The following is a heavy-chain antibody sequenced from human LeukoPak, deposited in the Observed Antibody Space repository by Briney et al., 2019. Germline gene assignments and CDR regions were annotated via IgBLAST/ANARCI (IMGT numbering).Heavy chain of an antibody. J-gene: IGHJ4*02. CDR3: AKGRWELLYYFDY. D-gene: IGHD2-15*01. CDR1: GFTFSSYA. V-gene: IGHV3-23*01. CDR2: ISGSGGST. Sequence: GGSLRLSCAASGFTFSSYAMSWVRQAPGKGLEWVSAISGSGGSTYYADSVKGRFTISRDNSKNTLYLQMDSLRAEDTAVYYCAKGRWELLYYFDYWGQGTLVTVSS.